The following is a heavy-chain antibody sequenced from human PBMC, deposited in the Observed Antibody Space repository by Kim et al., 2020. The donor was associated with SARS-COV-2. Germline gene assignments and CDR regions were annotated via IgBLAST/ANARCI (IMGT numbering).Heavy chain of an antibody. J-gene: IGHJ6*01. Sequence: SETLSLTCAVYGGSFSDFNWSWIRQPPGKGLEWIGEINHSGSTSNSPSLKSRVTISVDTSKSQFSLRLRSMTAADTAVYYCARGRAGVVPAPVLGLGPYYDYFAMDVWGQGTADAVSS. V-gene: IGHV4-34*01. CDR2: INHSGST. D-gene: IGHD2-2*02. CDR1: GGSFSDFN. CDR3: ARGRAGVVPAPVLGLGPYYDYFAMDV.